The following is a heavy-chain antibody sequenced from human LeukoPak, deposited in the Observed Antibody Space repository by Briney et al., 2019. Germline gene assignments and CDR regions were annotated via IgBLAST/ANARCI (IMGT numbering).Heavy chain of an antibody. J-gene: IGHJ4*02. Sequence: GGSLRLSCAASGFTVSSNYMSCVRQAPGKGLEWVSVIYSGGSTYYADSVKGRFTISRDNSKNTLYLQMNSLRAEDTAVYYCARGPSPAEPPYWGQGTLVTVSS. CDR2: IYSGGST. CDR1: GFTVSSNY. CDR3: ARGPSPAEPPY. V-gene: IGHV3-66*02. D-gene: IGHD2-2*01.